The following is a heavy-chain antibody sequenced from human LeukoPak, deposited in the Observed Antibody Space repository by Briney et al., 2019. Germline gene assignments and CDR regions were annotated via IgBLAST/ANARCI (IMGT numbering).Heavy chain of an antibody. V-gene: IGHV3-30*02. Sequence: GGSLRLSCVASGFTFTTYGMHWVRQAPGKGLEWVAFIRYDGNKRYYTDSVKGRFTISRDTSKNTLYLQMNSLRPDDTAVYYCSKDRSTLAVAGTTFDYWGQGTLVTVSS. D-gene: IGHD6-19*01. CDR3: SKDRSTLAVAGTTFDY. CDR1: GFTFTTYG. CDR2: IRYDGNKR. J-gene: IGHJ4*02.